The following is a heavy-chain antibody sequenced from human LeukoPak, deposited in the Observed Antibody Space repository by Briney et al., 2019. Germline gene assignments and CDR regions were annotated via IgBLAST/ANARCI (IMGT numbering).Heavy chain of an antibody. V-gene: IGHV4-39*01. Sequence: PSETLSLTCTVSGGSISSSSYYWGWLRRPPGKGLEWIGSIYFSGSTYYNPSLKSRVTMSVDTSKNQFSLKLSPVTAADTAVYFCASGRYWFDPWGQGTLVTVSS. J-gene: IGHJ5*02. CDR1: GGSISSSSYY. CDR3: ASGRYWFDP. D-gene: IGHD3-3*01. CDR2: IYFSGST.